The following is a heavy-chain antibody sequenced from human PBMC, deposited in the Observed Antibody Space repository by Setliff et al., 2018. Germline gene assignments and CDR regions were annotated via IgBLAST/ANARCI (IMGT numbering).Heavy chain of an antibody. CDR2: IYIGGSA. CDR1: GGSISSGDYY. Sequence: SETLSLTCTVSGGSISSGDYYWSWIRQPAGKGLEWIGHIYIGGSANYSPSLKSRVTMSIDTSKNQFSLKLNSVTAADMAVYYCAREQWLDPPGYYYMDVWAKGTTVTVSS. V-gene: IGHV4-61*09. D-gene: IGHD6-19*01. J-gene: IGHJ6*03. CDR3: AREQWLDPPGYYYMDV.